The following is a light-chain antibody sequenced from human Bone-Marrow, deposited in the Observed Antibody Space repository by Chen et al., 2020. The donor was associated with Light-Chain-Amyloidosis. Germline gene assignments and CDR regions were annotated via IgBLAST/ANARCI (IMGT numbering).Light chain of an antibody. CDR2: EVS. CDR1: SSDVGVYNY. V-gene: IGLV2-8*01. J-gene: IGLJ3*02. Sequence: QSALTQPPSASGSPGQPVTISCTGTSSDVGVYNYVPWYQQHPGKAPKLMIYEVSKRPSGVPGRFSGSKSGNTASLTVSGLQAEDEADYYCSSFAGSDNPLLFGGGTKLTVL. CDR3: SSFAGSDNPLL.